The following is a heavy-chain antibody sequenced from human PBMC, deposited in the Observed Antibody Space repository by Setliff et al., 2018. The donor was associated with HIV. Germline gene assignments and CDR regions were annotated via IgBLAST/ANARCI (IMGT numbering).Heavy chain of an antibody. CDR3: ARGVNFDY. D-gene: IGHD3-3*01. V-gene: IGHV4-59*01. CDR1: GGSFSGYY. CDR2: IYIYNSGST. J-gene: IGHJ4*02. Sequence: PSETLSLTCSVSGGSFSGYYWSWIRQPPGKGLEWIGYIYIYNSGSTNYNPSLTSRVTISVDTSRNQFSLKLTSVTAADTAIYYCARGVNFDYWGQGTQGTVPQ.